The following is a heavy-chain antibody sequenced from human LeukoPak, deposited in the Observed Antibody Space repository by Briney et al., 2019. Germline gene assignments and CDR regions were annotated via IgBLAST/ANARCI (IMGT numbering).Heavy chain of an antibody. CDR3: ARASRSPGYSSGYYPYYFDY. V-gene: IGHV3-66*01. CDR1: GFTVSSSY. Sequence: GGSLRLSCAASGFTVSSSYITWVRQAPGKGLEWVSIIYSGGSTYYPDSVKGRFTISRDNSKNTLYLQMNSLRAEDTAVYYCARASRSPGYSSGYYPYYFDYWGQGTLVTVSS. J-gene: IGHJ4*02. CDR2: IYSGGST. D-gene: IGHD6-19*01.